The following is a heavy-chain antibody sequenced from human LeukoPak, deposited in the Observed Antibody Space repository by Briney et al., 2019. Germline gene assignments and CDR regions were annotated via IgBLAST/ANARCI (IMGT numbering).Heavy chain of an antibody. V-gene: IGHV1-2*02. CDR1: GYTFTGYY. D-gene: IGHD3-10*01. CDR3: ARDLLVRGETSGY. J-gene: IGHJ4*02. Sequence: GASVKVSCKASGYTFTGYYMHWVRQAPGQGLEWMGWINPNSGGTNYAQKFQGRVTMTRDTSISTAYMELSRLTSDDTAVYYCARDLLVRGETSGYWGQGTLVTVSS. CDR2: INPNSGGT.